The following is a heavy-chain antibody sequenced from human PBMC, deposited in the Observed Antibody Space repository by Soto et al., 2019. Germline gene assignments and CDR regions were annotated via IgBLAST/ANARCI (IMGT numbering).Heavy chain of an antibody. J-gene: IGHJ2*01. CDR3: AKEGGHDYSNYWYCDL. D-gene: IGHD4-4*01. V-gene: IGHV3-23*01. CDR1: GFTFSSYA. CDR2: ISGSGGRP. Sequence: GGSLRLSCAASGFTFSSYAMSWVRQAPGKGLEWVSAISGSGGRPYYADSVKGRFTISRDNSKYTLYLQMNSLRAVDTAVYYCAKEGGHDYSNYWYCDLWGRGTLVTVSS.